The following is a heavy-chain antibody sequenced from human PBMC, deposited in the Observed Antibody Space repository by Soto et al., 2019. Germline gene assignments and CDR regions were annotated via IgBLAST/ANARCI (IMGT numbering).Heavy chain of an antibody. CDR3: ARDRMITFGGVIGPRGMDV. CDR2: INPNSGGT. D-gene: IGHD3-16*01. J-gene: IGHJ6*02. V-gene: IGHV1-2*02. CDR1: GYTFTGYY. Sequence: ASVKVSCKASGYTFTGYYMHWLRQAPGQGLEWMGWINPNSGGTNYAQKFQGRVTMTRDTSISTAYMELSRLRSDDTAVYYCARDRMITFGGVIGPRGMDVWGQGTTVTVSS.